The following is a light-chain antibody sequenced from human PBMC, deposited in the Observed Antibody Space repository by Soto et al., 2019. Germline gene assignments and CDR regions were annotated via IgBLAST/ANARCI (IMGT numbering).Light chain of an antibody. Sequence: QSSLTQPASVSGSPGQSIAISCSGASSDVGAYDFGSWYQQHPDKAPKLRIYEVSNRPSGVSDRFSGSKSVNTATLTISGLQAEDEADYYCSSHTTSNTRVFGTGTKLTVL. CDR1: SSDVGAYDF. CDR2: EVS. J-gene: IGLJ1*01. V-gene: IGLV2-14*03. CDR3: SSHTTSNTRV.